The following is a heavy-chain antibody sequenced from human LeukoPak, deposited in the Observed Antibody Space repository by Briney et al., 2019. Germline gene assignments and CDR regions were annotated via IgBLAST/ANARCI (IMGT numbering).Heavy chain of an antibody. CDR1: GFTFSSYG. D-gene: IGHD3-9*01. Sequence: PGRSLRLSCAASGFTFSSYGMHWVRQAPGKGLEWVAVISYDGSNKYYADSVKGRFTISRDNSKNTLYLQMNSLRAEDTAVYYCAKDLDYDILTDVDAFDIWGQGTMVTVSS. V-gene: IGHV3-30*18. CDR3: AKDLDYDILTDVDAFDI. J-gene: IGHJ3*02. CDR2: ISYDGSNK.